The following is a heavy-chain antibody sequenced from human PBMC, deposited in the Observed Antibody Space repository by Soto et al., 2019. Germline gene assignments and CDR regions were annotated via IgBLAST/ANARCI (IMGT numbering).Heavy chain of an antibody. D-gene: IGHD3-10*01. CDR3: ARDRRYEWFVELSEPFDY. J-gene: IGHJ4*02. Sequence: QVQLVESGGGVVQPGRSLRLSCAASGFTFSSYGMHWVRQAPGKGLEWVAVVWYDGSNKYYADSVKGRFTISRDNSKNTLYLQMNSLRAEDTAVYYCARDRRYEWFVELSEPFDYWGQGTLVPVSS. CDR2: VWYDGSNK. CDR1: GFTFSSYG. V-gene: IGHV3-33*01.